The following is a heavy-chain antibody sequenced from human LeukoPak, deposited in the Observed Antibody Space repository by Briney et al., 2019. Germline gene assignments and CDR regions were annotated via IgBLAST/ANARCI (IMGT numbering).Heavy chain of an antibody. CDR1: GYTFTIYY. J-gene: IGHJ4*02. Sequence: EASVKVSCKASGYTFTIYYMHWVRQAPGQGLEWMGIINPSGGSTSYAQKFQGRVTMTRGTSTSTVYMELSSLRSEDTAVYYCARDGPDIVVVPAAPRRYFDYWGQGTLVTVSS. V-gene: IGHV1-46*01. CDR3: ARDGPDIVVVPAAPRRYFDY. D-gene: IGHD2-2*01. CDR2: INPSGGST.